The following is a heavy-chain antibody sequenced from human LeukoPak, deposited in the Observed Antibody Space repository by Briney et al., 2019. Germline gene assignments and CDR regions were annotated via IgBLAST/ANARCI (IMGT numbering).Heavy chain of an antibody. CDR2: IYYSGST. V-gene: IGHV4-59*01. D-gene: IGHD3-22*01. Sequence: SETLSLTCTVSGGSISSYYWSWIRQPPGKGLEWIGYIYYSGSTNYNPSLKSRVTISVDTSKNQFSLKLSSVTAADTAVYYCARDRGSSGYSKHFDYWGQGTLVTVSS. CDR3: ARDRGSSGYSKHFDY. J-gene: IGHJ4*02. CDR1: GGSISSYY.